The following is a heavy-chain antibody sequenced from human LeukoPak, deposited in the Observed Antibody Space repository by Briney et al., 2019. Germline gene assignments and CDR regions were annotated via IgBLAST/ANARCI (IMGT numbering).Heavy chain of an antibody. CDR2: IISDGSIT. V-gene: IGHV3-74*01. CDR1: GFTFSSYW. J-gene: IGHJ3*02. Sequence: GGSLRLSCAASGFTFSSYWMHWVRQAPGKGLVWVSRIISDGSITTYADSVKGRFTISRDNAKSTLYLQMNSLRAEDTAVYYCARVVYYYDSSGYPGAFDIWGQGTMVTVSS. D-gene: IGHD3-22*01. CDR3: ARVVYYYDSSGYPGAFDI.